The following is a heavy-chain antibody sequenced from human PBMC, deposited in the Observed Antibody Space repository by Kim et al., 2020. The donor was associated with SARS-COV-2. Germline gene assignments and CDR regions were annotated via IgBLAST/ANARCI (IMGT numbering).Heavy chain of an antibody. D-gene: IGHD2-15*01. Sequence: SVKVSCKASGGTFSSYAISWVRQAPGQGLEWMGGIIPIFGTANYAQKFQGRVTITADESTSTAYMELSSLRSEDTAVYYCAMGGGCSGGSCYYYYYGMDVWGQGTTVTVSS. CDR1: GGTFSSYA. J-gene: IGHJ6*02. CDR3: AMGGGCSGGSCYYYYYGMDV. CDR2: IIPIFGTA. V-gene: IGHV1-69*13.